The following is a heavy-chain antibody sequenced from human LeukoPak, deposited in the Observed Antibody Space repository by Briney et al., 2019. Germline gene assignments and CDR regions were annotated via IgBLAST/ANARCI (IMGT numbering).Heavy chain of an antibody. V-gene: IGHV3-33*01. CDR2: IWYDGSNE. CDR3: ARGAYCGANCYWYFDL. Sequence: PGGSLRLSCAASGFTFSNYFIHWVRLAPGKGLEWVAFIWYDGSNEYCVDSVKGRFTISRDNSKNTLYPQMNSLRVEDTAVYYCARGAYCGANCYWYFDLWGRGTLVTVSS. D-gene: IGHD2-21*02. J-gene: IGHJ2*01. CDR1: GFTFSNYF.